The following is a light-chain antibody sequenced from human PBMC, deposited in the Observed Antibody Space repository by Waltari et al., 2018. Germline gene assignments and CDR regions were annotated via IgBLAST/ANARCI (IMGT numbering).Light chain of an antibody. CDR2: KVS. V-gene: IGKV2-30*01. CDR1: QSLVSRDGNTY. J-gene: IGKJ1*01. Sequence: DVVMTQSPLSLPVTLGQPASISCRSSQSLVSRDGNTYFNCFHHRPGQSPRRLLYKVSNRDSGVPDRFSGSGSGTDFTLRISRVEAEDVGIYYCMQGTHWPWTFGQGTKVEIK. CDR3: MQGTHWPWT.